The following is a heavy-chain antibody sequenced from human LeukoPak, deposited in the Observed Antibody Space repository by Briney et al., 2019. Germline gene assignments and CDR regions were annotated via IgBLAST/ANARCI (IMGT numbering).Heavy chain of an antibody. CDR1: GYTFTGYY. J-gene: IGHJ6*02. D-gene: IGHD3-9*01. CDR3: ARNTVLGTDILTAWNAYSYGMDV. Sequence: GASVKVSCKASGYTFTGYYMHGVRQAPGQGLDGMGWINPHSGGTNYAPKFQGRVTMARDTSIRNDDMELRGLRSDDTAVYYCARNTVLGTDILTAWNAYSYGMDVWGQGTTVTVSS. V-gene: IGHV1-2*02. CDR2: INPHSGGT.